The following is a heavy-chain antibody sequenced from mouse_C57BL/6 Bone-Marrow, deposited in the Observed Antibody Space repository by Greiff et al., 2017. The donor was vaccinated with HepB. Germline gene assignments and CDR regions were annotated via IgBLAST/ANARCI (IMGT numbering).Heavy chain of an antibody. CDR1: GYAFSSSW. Sequence: LVESGPELVKPGASVKISCKASGYAFSSSWMNWVKQRPGKGLEWIGWINPGDGDTNYNEKFKGKATLTADKSSSTAYMQLSSLTSEDSAVYCCARWKDYDDCAYWGRGTVITVTA. CDR3: ARWKDYDDCAY. J-gene: IGHJ3*01. CDR2: INPGDGDT. D-gene: IGHD2-4*01. V-gene: IGHV1-82*01.